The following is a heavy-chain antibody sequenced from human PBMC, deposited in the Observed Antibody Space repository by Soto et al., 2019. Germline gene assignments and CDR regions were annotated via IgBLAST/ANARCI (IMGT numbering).Heavy chain of an antibody. CDR3: AKDKVPVVVTAPFDY. Sequence: ESGGGVVQPGRSLRLSCAASGFTFSSYGMHWVRQAPGKGLEWVAVISYDGSNKYYADSVKGRFTVSRDKYKNTLYLQVNSLRAEDTAVYYCAKDKVPVVVTAPFDYWGQGTLVTVSS. V-gene: IGHV3-30*18. D-gene: IGHD2-21*02. J-gene: IGHJ4*02. CDR1: GFTFSSYG. CDR2: ISYDGSNK.